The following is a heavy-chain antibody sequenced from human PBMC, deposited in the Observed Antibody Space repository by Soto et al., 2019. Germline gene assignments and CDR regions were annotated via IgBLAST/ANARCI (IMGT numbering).Heavy chain of an antibody. CDR1: GFTFSGHW. V-gene: IGHV3-74*03. J-gene: IGHJ3*02. CDR3: AREAGYCSRTSCYRRAFDT. CDR2: INTDGGSS. Sequence: EVQLVESGGDLVQPGGSLRLSCAASGFTFSGHWMHWVRQVPGKGLEWVSRINTDGGSSAYADSGKGRVTISRDNAKNTLYLHMNGLRAEDTAVYYCAREAGYCSRTSCYRRAFDTWGQGTTVTVSS. D-gene: IGHD2-2*01.